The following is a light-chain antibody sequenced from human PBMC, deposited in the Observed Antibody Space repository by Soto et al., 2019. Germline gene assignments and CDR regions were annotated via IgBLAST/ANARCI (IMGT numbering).Light chain of an antibody. CDR2: DVS. J-gene: IGKJ3*01. CDR1: QRVSAF. CDR3: QQTYSPPLT. V-gene: IGKV1-39*01. Sequence: DLQMTQSPSSLSASVGDRVTITCRASQRVSAFLNWYQQKPGEAPTLLIFDVSVLGSGVPSRFSASGSETDFTLSITSLQPEDLATYSCQQTYSPPLTFGPGTKVDFK.